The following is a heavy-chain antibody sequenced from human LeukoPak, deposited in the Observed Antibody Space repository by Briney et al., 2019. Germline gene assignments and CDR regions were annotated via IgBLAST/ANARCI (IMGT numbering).Heavy chain of an antibody. V-gene: IGHV3-30*04. J-gene: IGHJ4*02. CDR1: GFTFSSYA. CDR2: ISYDGSNK. D-gene: IGHD5-12*01. Sequence: GRSLRLSCAASGFTFSSYAMHWVRQAPGKGLEWVAVISYDGSNKYYADPVKGRFTISRDNSKNTLYLQMNSLRAEDTAVYYCAHIVATASQDYWSQGTLVTVSS. CDR3: AHIVATASQDY.